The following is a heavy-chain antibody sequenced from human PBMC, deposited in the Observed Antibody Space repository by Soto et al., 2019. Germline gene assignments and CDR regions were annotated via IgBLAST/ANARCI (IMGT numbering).Heavy chain of an antibody. D-gene: IGHD3-16*02. J-gene: IGHJ6*03. CDR3: ARTIWGSYRDYYYYYVDV. Sequence: SETLSLTCTVSGGSISSYYWSWIRQPPGKGLEWIGYIYYSGSTNYNPSLKSRVTISVDTSKNQFSLKLSSVTAADTAVYYCARTIWGSYRDYYYYYVDVWGKGTTVTVSS. CDR1: GGSISSYY. CDR2: IYYSGST. V-gene: IGHV4-59*01.